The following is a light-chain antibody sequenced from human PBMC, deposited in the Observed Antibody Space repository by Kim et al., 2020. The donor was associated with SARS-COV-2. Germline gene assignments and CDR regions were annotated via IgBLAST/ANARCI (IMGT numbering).Light chain of an antibody. Sequence: GQRVTISCSGSSSNVGLHFVNWYQQLPGTAPKVFIYNDYQRPSGVPDRFSGSRSGTSACLAISGLQSEDEADYYCATWDVSLNGWVFGGGTQLTVL. CDR2: NDY. J-gene: IGLJ3*02. CDR3: ATWDVSLNGWV. CDR1: SSNVGLHF. V-gene: IGLV1-44*01.